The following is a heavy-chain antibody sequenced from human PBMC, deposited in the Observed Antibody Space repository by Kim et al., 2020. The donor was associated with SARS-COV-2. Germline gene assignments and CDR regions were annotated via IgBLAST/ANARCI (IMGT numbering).Heavy chain of an antibody. J-gene: IGHJ5*02. CDR3: ARASKQQPSPYWFDP. D-gene: IGHD6-13*01. CDR1: GGSFSGYY. Sequence: SETLSLTCAVYGGSFSGYYWSWIRQPPGKGLEWIGEINHSGSTNYNPSLKSRVTISVDTSKNQFSLKLSSVTAADTAVYYCARASKQQPSPYWFDPWGQGTLVTVSS. CDR2: INHSGST. V-gene: IGHV4-34*01.